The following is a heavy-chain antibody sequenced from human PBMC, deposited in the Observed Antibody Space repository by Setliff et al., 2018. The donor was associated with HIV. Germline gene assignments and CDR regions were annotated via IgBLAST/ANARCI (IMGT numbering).Heavy chain of an antibody. CDR1: GGTFSSYA. Sequence: GASVKVSCKASGGTFSSYAISWVRQAPGQGLEWMGTIIPILDIANYAQRFQGRVTITADKSTRTAYMELSSLRSEDTAVYYCARAYYDSVWGSHRYRFYYFDYWGQGSLVTVSS. V-gene: IGHV1-69*04. J-gene: IGHJ4*02. D-gene: IGHD3-16*02. CDR2: IIPILDIA. CDR3: ARAYYDSVWGSHRYRFYYFDY.